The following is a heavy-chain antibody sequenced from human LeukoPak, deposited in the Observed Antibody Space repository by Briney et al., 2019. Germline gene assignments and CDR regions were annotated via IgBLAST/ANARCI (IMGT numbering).Heavy chain of an antibody. CDR1: GFTFSSYA. CDR2: ISGSGGST. V-gene: IGHV3-23*01. Sequence: GGSLRLSCAASGFTFSSYAMSWVRQAPGKGLEWVSAISGSGGSTYYADSVKGRFTISRDNSKNTLYLQMNSLRAEDTAVYYCAKSLTDRTGGCYFDYWGQGTLVTVSS. D-gene: IGHD3-16*01. CDR3: AKSLTDRTGGCYFDY. J-gene: IGHJ4*02.